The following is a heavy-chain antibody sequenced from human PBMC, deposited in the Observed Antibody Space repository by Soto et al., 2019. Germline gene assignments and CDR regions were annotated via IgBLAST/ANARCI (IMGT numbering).Heavy chain of an antibody. V-gene: IGHV3-30-3*01. CDR3: ARDPYSYGSDY. Sequence: QVQLVESGGGVVQPGRSLRLSCAASGFTFSSYAMHWVRQAPGKGLEWVAVISYDGSNKYYADSVKGRFTISRDNSKNTLYLQMNSLRAEDTAVYYCARDPYSYGSDYWGQGTLVTVSS. D-gene: IGHD5-18*01. CDR2: ISYDGSNK. J-gene: IGHJ4*02. CDR1: GFTFSSYA.